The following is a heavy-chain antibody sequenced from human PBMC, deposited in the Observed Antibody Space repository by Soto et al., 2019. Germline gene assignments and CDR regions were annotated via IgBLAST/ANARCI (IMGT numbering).Heavy chain of an antibody. CDR3: ASPYSSSSNYYYGMDV. J-gene: IGHJ6*02. CDR2: IIPIFGTA. CDR1: GGTFSSYA. D-gene: IGHD6-6*01. Sequence: QVQLVQSGAEVKKPGSSVKVSCKASGGTFSSYAISWVRQAPGQGLEWMGGIIPIFGTANYAQKFQGRVTITADESTSTAYMELSSLRSDDTAVYYCASPYSSSSNYYYGMDVWGQGTTVTVSS. V-gene: IGHV1-69*01.